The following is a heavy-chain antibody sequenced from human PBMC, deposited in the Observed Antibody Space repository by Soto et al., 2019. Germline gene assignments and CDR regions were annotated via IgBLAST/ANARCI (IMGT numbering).Heavy chain of an antibody. CDR2: IRSKAYGGTT. J-gene: IGHJ4*02. D-gene: IGHD3-10*01. V-gene: IGHV3-49*03. CDR1: GFTFGDYA. CDR3: TRSGRLATFDY. Sequence: GGSLRLSCTASGFTFGDYAMSWFRQAPGKGLEWVGFIRSKAYGGTTEYAASVKGRFTISRDDSKSIAYLQMNSLKTEDTAVYYCTRSGRLATFDYWGQGTLVTVSS.